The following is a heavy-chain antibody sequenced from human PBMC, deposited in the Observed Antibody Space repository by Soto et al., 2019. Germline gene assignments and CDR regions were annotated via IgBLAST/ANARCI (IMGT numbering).Heavy chain of an antibody. J-gene: IGHJ4*02. Sequence: QVQLQESGPGLVKPSETLSLTCTVSGGSISSYYWSWIRQSPGKGLEWIGYIYYSGSTNYNPSLKSRVTISVDTSKNQFSLKRSSVTAADTAVYYCARRWGRTFDYWGQGTLVTVSS. V-gene: IGHV4-59*08. D-gene: IGHD1-26*01. CDR1: GGSISSYY. CDR2: IYYSGST. CDR3: ARRWGRTFDY.